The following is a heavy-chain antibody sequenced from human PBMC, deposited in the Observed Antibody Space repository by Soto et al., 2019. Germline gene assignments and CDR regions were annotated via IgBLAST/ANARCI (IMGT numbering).Heavy chain of an antibody. CDR2: INPKSGGT. D-gene: IGHD2-8*01. J-gene: IGHJ6*02. CDR1: GYSFTDYH. V-gene: IGHV1-2*04. Sequence: ASVKVSCKASGYSFTDYHIHWVRQAPGQGLEWLGRINPKSGGTSTAQKFQGWVTMTTDTSISTASMELTRLTSDDTAIYYCARGDSTDCSTGVRSFFHNHDMDIWG. CDR3: ARGDSTDCSTGVRSFFHNHDMDI.